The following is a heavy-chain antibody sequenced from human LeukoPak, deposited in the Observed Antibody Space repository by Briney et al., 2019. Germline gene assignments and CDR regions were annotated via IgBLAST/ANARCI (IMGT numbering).Heavy chain of an antibody. CDR2: ISAYNGNT. CDR3: ARDWGLTIFGVVMEDYFDY. CDR1: GYTFTSYG. D-gene: IGHD3-3*01. V-gene: IGHV1-18*01. Sequence: ASVKVPCKASGYTFTSYGISWVRPAPGQGLEWMGWISAYNGNTNYAQKLQGRVTMTTDTSTSTAYLELRSLRSDDTAVYYCARDWGLTIFGVVMEDYFDYWGQGTLVTVSS. J-gene: IGHJ4*02.